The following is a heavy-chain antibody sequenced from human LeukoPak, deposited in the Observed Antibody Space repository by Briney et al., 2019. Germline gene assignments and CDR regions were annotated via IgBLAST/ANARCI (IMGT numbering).Heavy chain of an antibody. V-gene: IGHV3-7*01. CDR3: ARGGIAVAGTGNSFDY. CDR2: IKQDGSEK. J-gene: IGHJ4*02. Sequence: PGGSLRLSCAASGFTFSTYWMSWVRQAPGKGLEWVANIKQDGSEKYYVDSVKGRFTISRDNAKNSLYLQMNSLRAEDTAVYYCARGGIAVAGTGNSFDYWGQGTLVTVSS. CDR1: GFTFSTYW. D-gene: IGHD6-19*01.